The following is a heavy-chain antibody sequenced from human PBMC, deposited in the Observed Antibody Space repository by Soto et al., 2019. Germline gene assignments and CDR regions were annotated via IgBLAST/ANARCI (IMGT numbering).Heavy chain of an antibody. D-gene: IGHD6-13*01. J-gene: IGHJ4*02. V-gene: IGHV3-13*01. CDR1: GFTFSSYD. Sequence: EVQLVESGGGLVQPGGSLRLSCAASGFTFSSYDMHWVRQVTGKGLEWVSAIGAAGDTYYPDSVKGRFTISRENAKHSLYLKMNSLRAEDTAVYYCASGGWGSSWYEGGSRIDYWGQGTLVTVSS. CDR3: ASGGWGSSWYEGGSRIDY. CDR2: IGAAGDT.